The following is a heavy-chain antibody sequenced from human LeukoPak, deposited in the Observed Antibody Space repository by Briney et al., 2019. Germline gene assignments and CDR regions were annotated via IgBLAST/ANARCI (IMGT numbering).Heavy chain of an antibody. CDR2: IIPMFGTA. V-gene: IGHV1-69*06. CDR1: GGTFSNYA. J-gene: IGHJ5*01. Sequence: ASVKVSCKASGGTFSNYAITWVRQAPGQGLEWMGGIIPMFGTASYAQKFQGRVTITADKSTSTAYMELSSLRSEDTAVYYCARAQYSDYVLHNRFDSWGQGTLVTVSS. D-gene: IGHD5-12*01. CDR3: ARAQYSDYVLHNRFDS.